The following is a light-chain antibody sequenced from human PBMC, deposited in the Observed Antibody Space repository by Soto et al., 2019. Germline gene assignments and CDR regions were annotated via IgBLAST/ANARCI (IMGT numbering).Light chain of an antibody. CDR2: VGTGGILG. Sequence: QPVLSQPPSASASLGASVTLTCTLSSGYSNYKVDWYQQRPGRGPRFVMRVGTGGILGSKGDGIPDRFPVLGSGLNRSLTIKNIQAEEESDYHCGADHASGTNDVCGTGTKVTVL. V-gene: IGLV9-49*01. J-gene: IGLJ1*01. CDR3: GADHASGTNDV. CDR1: SGYSNYK.